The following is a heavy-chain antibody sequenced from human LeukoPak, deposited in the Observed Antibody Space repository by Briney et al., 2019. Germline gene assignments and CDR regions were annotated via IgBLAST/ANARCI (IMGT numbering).Heavy chain of an antibody. CDR3: TTVDGSGSYYNTGSY. Sequence: PGGSLRLSCAASGFTFSNAWMSWVRQAPGKGLEWVGRIKSKTDGGTTDYAAPVKGRFTISRDDSKNTLYLQMNSLKTEDTAVYYCTTVDGSGSYYNTGSYWGQGTLVTVSS. CDR2: IKSKTDGGTT. D-gene: IGHD3-10*01. V-gene: IGHV3-15*01. CDR1: GFTFSNAW. J-gene: IGHJ4*02.